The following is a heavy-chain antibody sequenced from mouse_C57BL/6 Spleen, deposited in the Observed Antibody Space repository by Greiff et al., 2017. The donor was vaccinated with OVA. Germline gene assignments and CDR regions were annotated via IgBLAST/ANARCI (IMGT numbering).Heavy chain of an antibody. Sequence: EVQGVESGGGLVKPGGSLKLSCAASGFTFSSYTMSWVRQTPEKRLEWVATISGGGGNTYYPDSVKGRFTISRDNAKNTLYLQMSSLRSEETALYYCATPTIITTYAMDYWGQGTSVTVSS. D-gene: IGHD1-1*01. CDR2: ISGGGGNT. J-gene: IGHJ4*01. V-gene: IGHV5-9*01. CDR1: GFTFSSYT. CDR3: ATPTIITTYAMDY.